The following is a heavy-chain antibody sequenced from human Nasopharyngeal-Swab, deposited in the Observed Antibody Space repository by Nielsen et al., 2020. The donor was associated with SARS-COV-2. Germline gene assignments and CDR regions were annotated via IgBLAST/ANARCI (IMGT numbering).Heavy chain of an antibody. D-gene: IGHD6-13*01. CDR3: ARDAKAAADYFDY. CDR1: GGTFSSYA. V-gene: IGHV1-69*13. J-gene: IGHJ4*02. Sequence: SVKVSCKASGGTFSSYAISWVRQAPGQGLEWMGGIVPIFGTANYAQKFQGRVTITADESTSTAYMELSSLRSEDTAVYYCARDAKAAADYFDYWGQGTLVTVSS. CDR2: IVPIFGTA.